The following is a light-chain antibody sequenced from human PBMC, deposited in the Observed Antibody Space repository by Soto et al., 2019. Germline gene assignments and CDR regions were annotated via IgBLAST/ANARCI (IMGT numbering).Light chain of an antibody. J-gene: IGKJ1*01. CDR3: QQINSYPRT. Sequence: IQLTQSPSSLSASVGDRVTITCRASQGISSYLAWYQQKPGKAPKLLIYAASTLQSGVPSRFRGSGSGTDFTLTISSLQHEDFATYYCQQINSYPRTFGQGTKVDIK. CDR1: QGISSY. CDR2: AAS. V-gene: IGKV1-9*01.